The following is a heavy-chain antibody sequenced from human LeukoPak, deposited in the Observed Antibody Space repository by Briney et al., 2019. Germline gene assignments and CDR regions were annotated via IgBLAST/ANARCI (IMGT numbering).Heavy chain of an antibody. CDR2: ISYDGSNK. J-gene: IGHJ4*02. Sequence: GRSLRLSCAASGFTFSSYAMHWVRQAPGKGLEWVAVISYDGSNKYYADSVKGRFTISRDNSKNTLYLQMNSLRAEDTAVYYCARKLELGLIDYWGQGTLVTVSS. V-gene: IGHV3-30*04. CDR3: ARKLELGLIDY. CDR1: GFTFSSYA. D-gene: IGHD1-7*01.